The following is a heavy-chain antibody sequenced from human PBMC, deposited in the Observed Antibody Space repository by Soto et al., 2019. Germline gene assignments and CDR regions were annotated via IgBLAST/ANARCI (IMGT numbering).Heavy chain of an antibody. D-gene: IGHD3-10*01. Sequence: EVQLLESGGGLVQPGGSLRLSCAASGFTFSTYAMTWVRQDPGKGLEWVSGISVSGGSTYYADSVKGRFTISRDNSKNTLYLQMNSLSAEDTAIYYCATYRDNSGSGIYFPGTTRYYAMDVWGQGTTVTVSS. V-gene: IGHV3-23*01. CDR1: GFTFSTYA. J-gene: IGHJ6*02. CDR2: ISVSGGST. CDR3: ATYRDNSGSGIYFPGTTRYYAMDV.